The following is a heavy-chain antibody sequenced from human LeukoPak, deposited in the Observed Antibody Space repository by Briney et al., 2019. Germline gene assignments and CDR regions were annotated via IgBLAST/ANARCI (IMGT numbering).Heavy chain of an antibody. CDR2: INHSGST. Sequence: PSETLSLTCAVYGGSFSGYYWSWIRQPPGKGLEWIGEINHSGSTNYNPSLKSRVTISVDTSKNQFSLKPSSVTAADTAVYYCARHDYGGNRYAFDIWGQGTVVTVSS. J-gene: IGHJ3*02. CDR1: GGSFSGYY. CDR3: ARHDYGGNRYAFDI. D-gene: IGHD4-23*01. V-gene: IGHV4-34*01.